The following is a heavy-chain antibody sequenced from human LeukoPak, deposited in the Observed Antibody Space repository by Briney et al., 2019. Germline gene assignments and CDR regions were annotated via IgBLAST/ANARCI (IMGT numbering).Heavy chain of an antibody. J-gene: IGHJ4*02. D-gene: IGHD3-10*01. CDR3: AITGGTNSYGSGNCDY. CDR2: ISGSGGST. CDR1: GFTFSSYA. V-gene: IGHV3-23*01. Sequence: GGSLRLSCAAPGFTFSSYAMSWVRQAPGKGLEWVSAISGSGGSTYYADSVKGRFTISRDNAKNSLYLQMNSLRAEDTAVYYCAITGGTNSYGSGNCDYWGQGTLVTVSS.